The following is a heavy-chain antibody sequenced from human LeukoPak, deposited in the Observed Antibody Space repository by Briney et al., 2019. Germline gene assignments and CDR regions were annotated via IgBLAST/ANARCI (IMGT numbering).Heavy chain of an antibody. V-gene: IGHV3-30*03. CDR3: AEKKNV. CDR1: GFTFSSYG. Sequence: GGSLRLSCAASGFTFSSYGMHWVRQAPGKGLEWVAVISYDGSNKYYADSVKGRFTISRDNSKNTLYLQMNSLRAEDTAVYYCAEKKNVWGQGTTVTVSS. CDR2: ISYDGSNK. J-gene: IGHJ6*02.